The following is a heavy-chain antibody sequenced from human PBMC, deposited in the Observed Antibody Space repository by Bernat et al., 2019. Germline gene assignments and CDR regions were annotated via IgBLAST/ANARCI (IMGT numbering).Heavy chain of an antibody. V-gene: IGHV4-31*03. D-gene: IGHD3-22*01. CDR3: ARENFHSSGYYLLDP. Sequence: QVQLQESGPGLVKPSQTLSLTCTVSGGSISSGGFYWSWIRQHPGKGLEWIGYIYYTGSTYYNPSLKSRVTISLDTSKNQFSLKLSSVTAADTAVYYCARENFHSSGYYLLDPWGQGTLVTVSS. CDR1: GGSISSGGFY. CDR2: IYYTGST. J-gene: IGHJ5*02.